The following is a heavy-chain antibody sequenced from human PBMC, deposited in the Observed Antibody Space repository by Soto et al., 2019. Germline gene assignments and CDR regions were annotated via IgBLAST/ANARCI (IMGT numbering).Heavy chain of an antibody. CDR2: IIPIFGTA. CDR1: GGTFSSYA. J-gene: IGHJ4*02. D-gene: IGHD3-22*01. V-gene: IGHV1-69*01. CDR3: ARDRDYYYSSGYYSFDY. Sequence: QVQLVQSGAEVKKPGSSVKVSCKASGGTFSSYAISWGRQAPGQGLEWMGGIIPIFGTANYAQKFQGRVTITADESTSTAYMELSSLRSEDTAVYYCARDRDYYYSSGYYSFDYWGQGTLVTVSS.